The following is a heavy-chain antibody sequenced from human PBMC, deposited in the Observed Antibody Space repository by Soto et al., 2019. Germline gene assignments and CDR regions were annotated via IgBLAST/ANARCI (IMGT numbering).Heavy chain of an antibody. Sequence: QVQLVQSGAEVKKPGASVKVSCKASGYIFTNYYIHWVRQAPGQGLEWMAIINPLPTSGSTNYAQKFQGRVIVTRDTSTSPVYLELSSLRSDDTAVYYCAGDLAAAAYWGQGTLVTVSS. CDR3: AGDLAAAAY. CDR1: GYIFTNYY. CDR2: INPLPTSGST. D-gene: IGHD6-13*01. J-gene: IGHJ4*02. V-gene: IGHV1-46*01.